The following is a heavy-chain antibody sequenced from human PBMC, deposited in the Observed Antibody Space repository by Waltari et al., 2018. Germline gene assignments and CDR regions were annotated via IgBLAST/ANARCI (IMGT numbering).Heavy chain of an antibody. J-gene: IGHJ4*02. CDR2: INHSGST. V-gene: IGHV4-34*01. CDR1: GGSFSGYY. Sequence: QVQLQQWGAGLLKPSETLSLTCAVYGGSFSGYYWSWIRQPPGKGLEWIGEINHSGSTNYNPSLKSRVTISVDTSKNQFSLKLSSVTTADTAVYYCASGTRAVQGRFDYWGQGTLVTVSS. D-gene: IGHD3-10*01. CDR3: ASGTRAVQGRFDY.